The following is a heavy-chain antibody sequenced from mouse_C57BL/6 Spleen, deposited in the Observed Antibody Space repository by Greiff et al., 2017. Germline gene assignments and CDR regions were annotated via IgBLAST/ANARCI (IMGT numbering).Heavy chain of an antibody. D-gene: IGHD1-1*01. CDR3: ARDTTRYFDY. V-gene: IGHV1-69*01. CDR2: IDPSDSYT. Sequence: QVQLKQPGAELVMPGASVKLSCKASGYTFTSYWMHWVKQRPGQGLEWIGEIDPSDSYTNYNQKFKGKSTLTVDKSSSTAYMQLSSLTSEDSAVYYCARDTTRYFDYWGQGTTLTVSS. J-gene: IGHJ2*01. CDR1: GYTFTSYW.